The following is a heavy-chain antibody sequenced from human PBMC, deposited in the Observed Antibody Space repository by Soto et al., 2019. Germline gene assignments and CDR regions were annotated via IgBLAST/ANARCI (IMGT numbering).Heavy chain of an antibody. CDR2: INPSGGST. CDR3: ARVPGHHDAFDI. Sequence: ASVKVSCTASGYTLTSYAMNWVRQAPGQRLEWMGWINPSGGSTSYAQKFQGRVTMTRDTSTSTVYMELSSLRSEDTAVYYCARVPGHHDAFDIWGQGTMVTVSS. V-gene: IGHV1-46*01. CDR1: GYTLTSYA. J-gene: IGHJ3*02.